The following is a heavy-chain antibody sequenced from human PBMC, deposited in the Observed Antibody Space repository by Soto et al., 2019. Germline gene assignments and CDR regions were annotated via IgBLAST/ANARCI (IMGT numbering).Heavy chain of an antibody. D-gene: IGHD2-2*01. CDR3: ARDARGSSSTWCYRAHFYNGMDV. V-gene: IGHV3-11*06. CDR2: IRGTSSYT. J-gene: IGHJ6*02. CDR1: GFTFSDYD. Sequence: QVQLVESGGGLVKPGGSLRLSCAGSGFTFSDYDMSWIRQAPGKGLEWVSYIRGTSSYTNYADSVKGRFTISRDNAKNSLYLQMNNLTAEDTAVYLCARDARGSSSTWCYRAHFYNGMDVWGQGTTVTASS.